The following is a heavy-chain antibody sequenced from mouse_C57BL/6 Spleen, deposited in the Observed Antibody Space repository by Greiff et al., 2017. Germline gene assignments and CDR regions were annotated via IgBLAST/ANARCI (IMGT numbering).Heavy chain of an antibody. Sequence: QVQLQQSGPELVKPGASVKISCKASGYAFSSSWMNWVKQRPGKGLEWIGRIYPGDGDTNYNGKFKGKATLTADKSSSTAYMQLSSLTSEDSAIYYCARYYDGYYPLAYWGQGTLVTVSA. CDR3: ARYYDGYYPLAY. CDR1: GYAFSSSW. CDR2: IYPGDGDT. J-gene: IGHJ3*01. D-gene: IGHD2-3*01. V-gene: IGHV1-82*01.